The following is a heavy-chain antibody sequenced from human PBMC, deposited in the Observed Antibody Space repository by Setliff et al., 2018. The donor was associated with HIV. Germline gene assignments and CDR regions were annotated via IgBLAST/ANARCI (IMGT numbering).Heavy chain of an antibody. Sequence: SETLSLTCTVSGGSISRFYWSWIRQSPGRGLEWIGYILGSGTTNLNPSLWARVTISVDTSKNQFSLKLNSVTAADTAVYFCARALGWFREHWGQGTLVTVSS. V-gene: IGHV4-59*12. CDR3: ARALGWFREH. CDR2: ILGSGTT. D-gene: IGHD3-10*01. CDR1: GGSISRFY. J-gene: IGHJ1*01.